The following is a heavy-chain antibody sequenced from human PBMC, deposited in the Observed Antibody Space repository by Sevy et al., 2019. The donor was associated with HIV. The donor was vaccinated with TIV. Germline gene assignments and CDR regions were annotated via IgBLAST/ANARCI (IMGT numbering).Heavy chain of an antibody. D-gene: IGHD2-15*01. Sequence: SETLSLTCTVSGGSISSYYWSWIRQPPGKGLEWIGYIYYSGSTNYNPYLKSRVTISVDTSKNQFSLKLSSVTAADTAVYYCAILPLGYCSGGSCYQDAFDIWGQGTMVTVSS. CDR2: IYYSGST. V-gene: IGHV4-59*01. J-gene: IGHJ3*02. CDR1: GGSISSYY. CDR3: AILPLGYCSGGSCYQDAFDI.